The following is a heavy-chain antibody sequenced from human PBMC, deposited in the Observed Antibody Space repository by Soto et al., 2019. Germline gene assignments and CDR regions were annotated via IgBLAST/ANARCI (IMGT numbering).Heavy chain of an antibody. D-gene: IGHD2-15*01. Sequence: QVQLVQSGAEVKKPGASVKVSCKASGYTFTSYGISWVRQAPGQGLEWMGWISAYNGNTNYAQKLQGRGTMTTDTSTSTAYMELRSLRADDTAVYYCAGDSDSVVVVAATPGDYWGQGTLVTVSS. CDR2: ISAYNGNT. V-gene: IGHV1-18*01. CDR3: AGDSDSVVVVAATPGDY. CDR1: GYTFTSYG. J-gene: IGHJ4*02.